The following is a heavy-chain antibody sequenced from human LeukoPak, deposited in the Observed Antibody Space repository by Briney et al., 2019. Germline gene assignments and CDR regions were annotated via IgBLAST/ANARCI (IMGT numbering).Heavy chain of an antibody. Sequence: ASVKVSCKASGYTFTSYGISWVRQAPGQGLEWMGWISAYNGNTNYAQKLQGRVTMTTDTSTSTAYMELRSLRSDDTAVYYCARGDTVTMYCYYGMDVWGQGTTVTVSS. CDR2: ISAYNGNT. D-gene: IGHD4-11*01. V-gene: IGHV1-18*01. CDR1: GYTFTSYG. J-gene: IGHJ6*02. CDR3: ARGDTVTMYCYYGMDV.